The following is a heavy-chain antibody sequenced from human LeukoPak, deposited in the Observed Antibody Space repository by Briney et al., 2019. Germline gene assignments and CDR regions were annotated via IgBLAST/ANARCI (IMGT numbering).Heavy chain of an antibody. Sequence: NPGGSLRLSCAASGFTFSSYSMNWVRQAPGKGLEWVSSISSSSSYIYYADSVKGRFTISRDNAKNSLYLQMNSLRAEDTAVYYCAKVAATRYYYYMDVWGKGTTVTVSS. D-gene: IGHD2-15*01. J-gene: IGHJ6*03. V-gene: IGHV3-21*01. CDR1: GFTFSSYS. CDR3: AKVAATRYYYYMDV. CDR2: ISSSSSYI.